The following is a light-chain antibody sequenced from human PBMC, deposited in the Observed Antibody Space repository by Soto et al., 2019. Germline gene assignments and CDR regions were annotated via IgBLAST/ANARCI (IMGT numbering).Light chain of an antibody. Sequence: DIQMTQSPSTLSAYGGDRVTITCRASQSISSWLAWYQRKPGKAPKLLIYKASSLESGVPSRFSGSGSGTEFTLTISSLQPDDFATYYCQQYNIYYTFGQGTKLEIK. CDR3: QQYNIYYT. CDR2: KAS. J-gene: IGKJ2*01. CDR1: QSISSW. V-gene: IGKV1-5*03.